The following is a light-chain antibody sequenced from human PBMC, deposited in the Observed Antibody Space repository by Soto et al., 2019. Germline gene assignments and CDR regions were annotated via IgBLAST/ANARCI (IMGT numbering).Light chain of an antibody. CDR3: QQYGSSPPWT. Sequence: EIVLTQSPGTLSLSPGERATLSCRARQSVSSSYLAWYQQKPGQAPRLLIYGASSRATGIPDRFSGSGSGTDVTLTISRLEPEDFAVYYCQQYGSSPPWTFGQGTQVEIK. CDR1: QSVSSSY. V-gene: IGKV3-20*01. J-gene: IGKJ1*01. CDR2: GAS.